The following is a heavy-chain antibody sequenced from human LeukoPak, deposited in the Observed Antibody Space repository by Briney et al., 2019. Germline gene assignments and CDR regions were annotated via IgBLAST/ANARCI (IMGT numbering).Heavy chain of an antibody. CDR3: ATTVVIATTEAFDI. CDR2: ISSSSSYI. J-gene: IGHJ3*02. V-gene: IGHV3-21*01. CDR1: GFTFSSYS. Sequence: GGSLRLSCAASGFTFSSYSMNWVRQAPGKGLEWVSSISSSSSYIYYAYSVKGRFTISRDNAKNSLYLQMNSLRAEDTAVYYCATTVVIATTEAFDIWGQGTMVTVSS. D-gene: IGHD2-21*01.